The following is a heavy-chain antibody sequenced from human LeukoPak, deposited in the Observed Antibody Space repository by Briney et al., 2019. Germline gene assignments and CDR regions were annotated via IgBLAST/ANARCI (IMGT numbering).Heavy chain of an antibody. J-gene: IGHJ4*02. CDR2: ISGNGDTT. D-gene: IGHD3-22*01. CDR3: AKDGYYYDSSGYSHFDY. CDR1: GFTFSSHG. V-gene: IGHV3-23*01. Sequence: GGSLRLSCAASGFTFSSHGMSWVRQAPGKGLEWVSSISGNGDTTYYADSVKGRFTISRDNSRNTLYLQMNSLRAEDTAIYYCAKDGYYYDSSGYSHFDYWGQGTLVTVSS.